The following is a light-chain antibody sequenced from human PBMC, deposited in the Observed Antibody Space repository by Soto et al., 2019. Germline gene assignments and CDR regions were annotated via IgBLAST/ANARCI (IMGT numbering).Light chain of an antibody. Sequence: DIQMTQSPSSLSASVGDRVTITCRASQSISIYLNWYQQKPGKAPKLLIYAASSLQSGVPSRFSGSGSGPDFTLTISSLQPEDFATYYCQQSYSTPPMYTFGQGTKLEIK. J-gene: IGKJ2*01. CDR3: QQSYSTPPMYT. V-gene: IGKV1-39*01. CDR2: AAS. CDR1: QSISIY.